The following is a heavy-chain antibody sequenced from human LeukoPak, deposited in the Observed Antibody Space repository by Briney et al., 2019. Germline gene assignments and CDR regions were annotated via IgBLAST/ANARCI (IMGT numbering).Heavy chain of an antibody. CDR1: GYTFTGYY. J-gene: IGHJ3*02. CDR3: ARTGGYDSSGYYLNDAFDI. CDR2: INPNSGGT. Sequence: ASVKVSCKASGYTFTGYYMHWVRQAPGQGLEWMGWINPNSGGTNYAQKFQGRVTVTRDTSINTAYMELSRLRSDDTAVYYCARTGGYDSSGYYLNDAFDIWGQGTMVTVSS. D-gene: IGHD3-22*01. V-gene: IGHV1-2*02.